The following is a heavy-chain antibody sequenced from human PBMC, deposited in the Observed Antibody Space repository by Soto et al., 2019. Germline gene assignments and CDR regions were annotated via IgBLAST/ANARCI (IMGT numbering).Heavy chain of an antibody. CDR2: IIPIFGTA. D-gene: IGHD2-15*01. J-gene: IGHJ6*02. CDR3: ARDLYCSGGSCYPDTYDYGMDV. V-gene: IGHV1-69*12. CDR1: GGTLSSYA. Sequence: QVQLVQSGAEVKKPGSSVKVSCKASGGTLSSYAISWVRQAPGQGLEWMGGIIPIFGTANYAQKFQGRVTITADESTSTAYMELRSLRSEDTAVYYCARDLYCSGGSCYPDTYDYGMDVWGQGTTVTVSS.